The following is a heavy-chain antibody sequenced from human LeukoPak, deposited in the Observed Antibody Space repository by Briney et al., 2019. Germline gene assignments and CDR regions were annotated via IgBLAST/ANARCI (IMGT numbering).Heavy chain of an antibody. D-gene: IGHD3-3*01. CDR2: ISYDGSNK. J-gene: IGHJ5*02. Sequence: GGSLRLSCTASGFTFGDYAMSWFRQAPGKGLEWVAVISYDGSNKYYADSVKGRFTISRDNSKNTLYLQMNSLRAEDTAVYYCAKGETYYDFWSGYYDNWFDPWGQGTLVTVSS. CDR3: AKGETYYDFWSGYYDNWFDP. V-gene: IGHV3-30*04. CDR1: GFTFGDYA.